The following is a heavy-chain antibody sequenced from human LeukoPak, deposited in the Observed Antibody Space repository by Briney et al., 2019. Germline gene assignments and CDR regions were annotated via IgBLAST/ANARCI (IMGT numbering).Heavy chain of an antibody. V-gene: IGHV3-33*01. CDR1: GFTFSSYG. Sequence: PGGSLRLSCAASGFTFSSYGMHWVRQAPGKGLEWVAVIWYDGSNKYYADSVKGRFTISRDNSKNTLYLQMSSLRAEDTAVYYCARSKRGYSGYDPPTEFDYWGQGTLVTVSS. CDR3: ARSKRGYSGYDPPTEFDY. D-gene: IGHD5-12*01. CDR2: IWYDGSNK. J-gene: IGHJ4*02.